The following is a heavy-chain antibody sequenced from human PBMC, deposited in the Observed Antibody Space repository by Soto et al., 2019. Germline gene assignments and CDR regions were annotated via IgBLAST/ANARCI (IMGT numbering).Heavy chain of an antibody. J-gene: IGHJ4*02. CDR3: TSQVSIVLRYFDWYY. V-gene: IGHV3-15*01. CDR1: GFTFSNAW. Sequence: GGSLRLSCAASGFTFSNAWMSWVRQAPGKGLEWVGRIKSKTDGGTTDYAAPVKGRFTISRDDSKNTLYLQMNSLKTEDTAVYYCTSQVSIVLRYFDWYYWGQGTLVTVSS. CDR2: IKSKTDGGTT. D-gene: IGHD3-9*01.